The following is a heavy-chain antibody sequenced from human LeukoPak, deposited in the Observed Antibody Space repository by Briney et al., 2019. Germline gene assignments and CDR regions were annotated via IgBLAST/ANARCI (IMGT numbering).Heavy chain of an antibody. V-gene: IGHV4-39*01. Sequence: PSETLSLTCTVSGGSISGSSYYWGWIRQPPGKGLEWIGSIYYSGSTYYNPSLKSRVTISVDTSKNQFSLKLSSVTAADTAVYYCARHLFPNAPLFQHWGQGTLVTVSS. J-gene: IGHJ1*01. CDR1: GGSISGSSYY. CDR3: ARHLFPNAPLFQH. CDR2: IYYSGST. D-gene: IGHD3-3*01.